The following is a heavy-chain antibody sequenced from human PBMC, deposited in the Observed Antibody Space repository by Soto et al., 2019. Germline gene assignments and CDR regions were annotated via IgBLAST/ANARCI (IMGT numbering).Heavy chain of an antibody. V-gene: IGHV3-7*05. J-gene: IGHJ3*01. D-gene: IGHD6-13*01. CDR1: GFTFSSYW. CDR3: ARDVSPGSSSWYFDAFDL. CDR2: IKKDESKK. Sequence: EERLVESGGGLVQPGGSLRLSCAASGFTFSSYWMTWVRQAPGKGLEWVANIKKDESKKSYLDSVRGRFTIPRDNAKNSLYLQMDSLTAEDAALYYGARDVSPGSSSWYFDAFDLWCSGPMVTVSS.